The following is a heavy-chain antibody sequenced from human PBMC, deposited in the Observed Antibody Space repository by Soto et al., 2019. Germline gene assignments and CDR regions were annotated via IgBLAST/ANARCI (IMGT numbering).Heavy chain of an antibody. D-gene: IGHD4-17*01. J-gene: IGHJ3*02. V-gene: IGHV4-34*01. CDR1: GGSFSGYY. CDR2: INHSGST. Sequence: SETLSLTCAVYGGSFSGYYWSWIRQPPGKGLEWIGEINHSGSTNYNPSLKRRVTISVDTSKNQFSLKLSSVSAADTAVYYCARAIYGGGAFDIWGQGTMVPVS. CDR3: ARAIYGGGAFDI.